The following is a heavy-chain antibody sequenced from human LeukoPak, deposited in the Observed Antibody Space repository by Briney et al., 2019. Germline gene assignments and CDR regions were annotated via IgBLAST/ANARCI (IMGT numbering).Heavy chain of an antibody. D-gene: IGHD6-13*01. CDR1: GFTFSSYS. J-gene: IGHJ4*02. CDR3: AKGGQYSSSCDY. Sequence: GGSLRLSCAASGFTFSSYSMNWVRQAPGKGLEWVSYISSGSTTIYYADSVKGRFTISRDNAKNSLYLQMNSLRDEDTAVYYCAKGGQYSSSCDYWGQGTLVTVSS. CDR2: ISSGSTTI. V-gene: IGHV3-48*02.